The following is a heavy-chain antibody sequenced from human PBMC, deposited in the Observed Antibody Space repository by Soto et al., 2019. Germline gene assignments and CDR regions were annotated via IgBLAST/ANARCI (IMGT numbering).Heavy chain of an antibody. CDR3: ARVKFGGDRSPFDY. CDR2: MSGTGAYI. D-gene: IGHD4-17*01. J-gene: IGHJ4*02. Sequence: GGSLRLSCAASGFTFSRYALTWVRQAPGKGLEWVSVMSGTGAYIYYAESVKGRFSISRDNSKNTVFLQMNSLRAEDTAVYYCARVKFGGDRSPFDYWGQGTLVTVSS. CDR1: GFTFSRYA. V-gene: IGHV3-23*01.